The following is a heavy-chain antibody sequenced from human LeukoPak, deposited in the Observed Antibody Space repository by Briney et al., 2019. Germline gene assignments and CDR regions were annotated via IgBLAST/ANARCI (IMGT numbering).Heavy chain of an antibody. Sequence: SQTLSLTCAISGDSVSSNSAAWNWIRQSPSRGLEWLGRTYYRSKWYNDYAVSVKSRITINPDTSKNQFSLQLNSVTPEDTAVSYCARTQPAGVRNWFDPWGQGTLVTVSS. CDR1: GDSVSSNSAA. D-gene: IGHD2-2*01. CDR3: ARTQPAGVRNWFDP. J-gene: IGHJ5*02. V-gene: IGHV6-1*01. CDR2: TYYRSKWYN.